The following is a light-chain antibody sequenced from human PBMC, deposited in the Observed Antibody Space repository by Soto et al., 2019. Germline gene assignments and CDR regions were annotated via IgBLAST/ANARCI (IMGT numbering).Light chain of an antibody. CDR1: QSVRSDY. Sequence: EIVLTQSPGTLSLSPGERASLSCRASQSVRSDYVAWYQQKLGQAPRLLIYGASRRATGIADRFSGSGSGTDFTLTISRLEPEDAAVYYCQQYLSPPGYIFGQGTKLEIK. CDR2: GAS. J-gene: IGKJ2*01. CDR3: QQYLSPPGYI. V-gene: IGKV3-20*01.